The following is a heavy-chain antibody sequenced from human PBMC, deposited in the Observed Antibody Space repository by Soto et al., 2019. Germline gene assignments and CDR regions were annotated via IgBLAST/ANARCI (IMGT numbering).Heavy chain of an antibody. D-gene: IGHD2-8*01. Sequence: PGGSLRLSCAASGFTFSSYAMSWVRQAPGKGLEWVSAISGSGGSTYYADSVKGRFTISRDNSKNTLYLQMNSLRAEDTAVYYCAKPAYCTNGVCYLFDYWGQGTLVTVSS. CDR1: GFTFSSYA. J-gene: IGHJ4*02. V-gene: IGHV3-23*01. CDR3: AKPAYCTNGVCYLFDY. CDR2: ISGSGGST.